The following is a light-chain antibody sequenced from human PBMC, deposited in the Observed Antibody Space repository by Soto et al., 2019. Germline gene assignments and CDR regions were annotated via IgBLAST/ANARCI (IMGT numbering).Light chain of an antibody. CDR3: MQALQTLWT. V-gene: IGKV2-28*01. J-gene: IGKJ1*01. CDR1: QSLLHSNGYNY. Sequence: DIVMTQSPLSLPVTPGEPGSISCRSSQSLLHSNGYNYLDWYLQKPGQSPQLLIYLGSNRASGVPDRFSGSGSGTDFTLKISRVEAEDVGVYYCMQALQTLWTFGQGTKVDIK. CDR2: LGS.